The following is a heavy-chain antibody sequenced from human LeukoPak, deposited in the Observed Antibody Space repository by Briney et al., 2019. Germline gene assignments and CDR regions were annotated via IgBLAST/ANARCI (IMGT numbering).Heavy chain of an antibody. CDR2: IYYSGST. CDR3: ARGGYSSSWYSSIIFPHFDY. Sequence: SETLSLTCTVSGGSISSYYWSWIRQPPGKGLEWIGYIYYSGSTNYNPSLKSRVTISVDTSKNQFSLKLSSVTAADTAVYYCARGGYSSSWYSSIIFPHFDYWGQGTLVTVSS. D-gene: IGHD6-13*01. J-gene: IGHJ4*02. CDR1: GGSISSYY. V-gene: IGHV4-59*01.